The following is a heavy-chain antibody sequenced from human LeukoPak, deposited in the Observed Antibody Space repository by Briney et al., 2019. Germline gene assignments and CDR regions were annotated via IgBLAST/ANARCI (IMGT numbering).Heavy chain of an antibody. Sequence: PGRSLRLSCAASGFTFSSYGMHWVRQAPGKGLEWVAVIWYDGSNKYYADSVKGRFTISRDNSKNTLYLQMNSLRAEDTAVYYCARDLGGSYLVGYWGQGTLVTVSS. V-gene: IGHV3-33*08. J-gene: IGHJ4*02. CDR3: ARDLGGSYLVGY. D-gene: IGHD1-26*01. CDR1: GFTFSSYG. CDR2: IWYDGSNK.